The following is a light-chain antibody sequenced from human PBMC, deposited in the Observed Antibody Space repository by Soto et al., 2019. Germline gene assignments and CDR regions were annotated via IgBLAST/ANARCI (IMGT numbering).Light chain of an antibody. V-gene: IGKV1-39*01. Sequence: DIQMTQSPSSLSASVGDRVTITCRASQSISRYLNWYQQKPGKAPKLLIYAASTLQSGVPSRFSGSGSGTDFTLTVSSLQPEDFATYYCHQSYDIPTFGQGTRLEIK. J-gene: IGKJ5*01. CDR3: HQSYDIPT. CDR1: QSISRY. CDR2: AAS.